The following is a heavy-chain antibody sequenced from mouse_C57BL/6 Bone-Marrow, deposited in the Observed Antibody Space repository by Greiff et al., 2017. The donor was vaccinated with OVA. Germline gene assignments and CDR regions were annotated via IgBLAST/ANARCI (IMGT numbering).Heavy chain of an antibody. CDR1: GFTFSDYG. Sequence: EVNLVESGGGLVKPGGSLKLSCAASGFTFSDYGMHWVRQAPEKGLEWVAYISSGSSTIYYADTVKGRFTISRDNAKNTLFLQMTSLRSEDTAMDYCAGTGTYWYFDVWGTGTTVTVSS. D-gene: IGHD4-1*01. V-gene: IGHV5-17*01. CDR2: ISSGSSTI. J-gene: IGHJ1*03. CDR3: AGTGTYWYFDV.